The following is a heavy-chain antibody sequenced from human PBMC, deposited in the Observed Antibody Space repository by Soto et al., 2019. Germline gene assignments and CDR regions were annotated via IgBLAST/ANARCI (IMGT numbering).Heavy chain of an antibody. J-gene: IGHJ6*03. V-gene: IGHV1-69*04. CDR1: GGTFSSYT. CDR3: ARDQGYYYYYMDV. CDR2: IIPILGIA. Sequence: WASVKVSCKASGGTFSSYTISWVRQAPGQGLEWMGRIIPILGIANYAQKFQGRVTITADKSTSTAHMELSSLRSEDTAVYYCARDQGYYYYYMDVWGKGTTVTVSS.